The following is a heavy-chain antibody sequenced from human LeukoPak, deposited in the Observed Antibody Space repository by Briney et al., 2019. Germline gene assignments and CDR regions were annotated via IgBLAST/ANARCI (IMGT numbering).Heavy chain of an antibody. CDR2: IYHSGST. D-gene: IGHD3-3*01. Sequence: SETLSLTCAVYGGSFSGYYWGWIRQPPGKGLEWIGSIYHSGSTYYNPSLKSRVTISVDTSKNQFSLKLSSVTAADTAVYYCAREREQGDNYDFWSGSQYYFDYWGQGTLVTVSS. V-gene: IGHV4-38-2*02. CDR1: GGSFSGYY. J-gene: IGHJ4*02. CDR3: AREREQGDNYDFWSGSQYYFDY.